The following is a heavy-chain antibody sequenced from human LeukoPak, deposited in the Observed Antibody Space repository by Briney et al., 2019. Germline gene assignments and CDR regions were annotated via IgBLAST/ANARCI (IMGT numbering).Heavy chain of an antibody. CDR3: ARHRAADPSDAFDI. J-gene: IGHJ3*02. Sequence: SETLSLTCTVSGGTISTSSYYWGWIRQPPGKGLEWIGTLHCSGSTYHNPSLKSRVTISVDTSKNRFSLKLSSLTVADTAVYYCARHRAADPSDAFDIWGQGTMVTVS. CDR2: LHCSGST. V-gene: IGHV4-39*01. D-gene: IGHD6-13*01. CDR1: GGTISTSSYY.